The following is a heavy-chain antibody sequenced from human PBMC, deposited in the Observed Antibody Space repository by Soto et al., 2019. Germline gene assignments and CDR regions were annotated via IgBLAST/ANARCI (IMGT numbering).Heavy chain of an antibody. CDR3: ARDLSRGNCSGGSCYFNWFDP. CDR2: IYYSGST. Sequence: SETLSLTCTVSGGSISSSSYYWGWIRQPPGKGLEWIGSIYYSGSTYYNPSLKSRVTISVDTSKNQFSLKLSSVTAADTAVYYCARDLSRGNCSGGSCYFNWFDPWGQGTLVTVSS. D-gene: IGHD2-15*01. V-gene: IGHV4-39*07. CDR1: GGSISSSSYY. J-gene: IGHJ5*02.